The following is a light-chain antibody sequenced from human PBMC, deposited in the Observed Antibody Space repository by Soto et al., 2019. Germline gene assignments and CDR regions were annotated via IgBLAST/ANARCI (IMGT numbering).Light chain of an antibody. CDR1: QAIRTA. J-gene: IGKJ1*01. CDR3: QESYSFLWGT. CDR2: AAS. Sequence: AIPLTQSPSSLYASVGDRVTITCRASQAIRTALGWYQQKPGKVPKLLIYAASILQSGVPSRFSGSGSGTDFTLTITTLQPEDFATYYCQESYSFLWGTCGQGTKVEIK. V-gene: IGKV1-6*01.